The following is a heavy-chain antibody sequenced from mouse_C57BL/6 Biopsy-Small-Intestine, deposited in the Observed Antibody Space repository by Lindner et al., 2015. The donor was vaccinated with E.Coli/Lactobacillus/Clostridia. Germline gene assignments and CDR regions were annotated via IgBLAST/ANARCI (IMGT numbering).Heavy chain of an antibody. CDR3: ARNDYYGSRRPWFAY. CDR2: IYPGDGDT. D-gene: IGHD1-1*01. J-gene: IGHJ3*01. Sequence: VQLQESGAELVKPGASVKISCKASGYAFSSYWMNWVKQRPGKGLEWIGQIYPGDGDTNYNGKFKGKATLTADKSSSTAYMQLSSLTSEDSAVYFCARNDYYGSRRPWFAYWGQGTLVTVSA. CDR1: GYAFSSYW. V-gene: IGHV1-80*01.